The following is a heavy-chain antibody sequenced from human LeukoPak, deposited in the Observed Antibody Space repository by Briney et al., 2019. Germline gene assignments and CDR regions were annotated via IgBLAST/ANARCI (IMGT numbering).Heavy chain of an antibody. J-gene: IGHJ4*02. CDR1: GYTFTGYY. CDR2: INCNSGGT. CDR3: VRDSSTVSTPYFDS. Sequence: GASVKVSCKASGYTFTGYYIHWVRQAPGQGLEWMGWINCNSGGTNYAEKFQGWVTMTRDTSITTAYMELSRLRSDDTAVYYCVRDSSTVSTPYFDSWGQGTPVTVSS. V-gene: IGHV1-2*04. D-gene: IGHD4-17*01.